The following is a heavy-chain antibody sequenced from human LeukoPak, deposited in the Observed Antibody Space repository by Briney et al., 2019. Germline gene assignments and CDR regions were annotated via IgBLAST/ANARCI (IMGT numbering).Heavy chain of an antibody. Sequence: PSETLSLTCTVSGGSISSGGYYWSWIRQHPGKGLEWIGYIYYSGSTYYNPSLKSRVTISVDTSKNQFSLKLSSVTAADTAVYYCARYCSSTSPQYTYYYYYGMDVWGQGTTVTVSS. CDR2: IYYSGST. CDR3: ARYCSSTSPQYTYYYYYGMDV. D-gene: IGHD2-2*01. J-gene: IGHJ6*02. V-gene: IGHV4-31*03. CDR1: GGSISSGGYY.